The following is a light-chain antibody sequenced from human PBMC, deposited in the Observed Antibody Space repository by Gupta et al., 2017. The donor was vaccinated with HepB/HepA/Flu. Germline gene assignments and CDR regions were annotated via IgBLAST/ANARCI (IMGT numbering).Light chain of an antibody. CDR1: QSLVYSDGNTY. CDR3: KQGTHWPWT. CDR2: KVS. J-gene: IGKJ1*01. V-gene: IGKV2-30*01. Sequence: VVMTQSPLSLPVTIGQPASISCRSRQSLVYSDGNTYLNWFQQRPGQSPRRLIYKVSNRDSGVPDRFSGSGSGTDFTLKITRVEAEDVGIYYCKQGTHWPWTFGQGTKVEIK.